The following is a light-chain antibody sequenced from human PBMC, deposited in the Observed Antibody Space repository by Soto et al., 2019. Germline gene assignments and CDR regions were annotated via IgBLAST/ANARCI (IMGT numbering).Light chain of an antibody. J-gene: IGKJ1*01. CDR3: QQYNTWPPGT. CDR2: GAS. V-gene: IGKV3-15*01. CDR1: QSVSSN. Sequence: EIVMTQSPATLSVSPGERATLSCRASQSVSSNLAWYQQKPGQAPRLLIYGASPRATGVPARFSGSGSGTEFTLTISSRQSEDFAVYYCQQYNTWPPGTFGPGTKVEIK.